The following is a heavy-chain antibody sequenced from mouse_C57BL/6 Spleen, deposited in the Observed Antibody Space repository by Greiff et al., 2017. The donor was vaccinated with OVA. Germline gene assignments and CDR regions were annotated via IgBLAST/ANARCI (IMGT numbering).Heavy chain of an antibody. CDR1: GFTFSSYA. Sequence: DVKLVESGGGLVKPGGSLKLSCAASGFTFSSYAMSWVRQTPEKRLEWVATISDGGSYTYYPDNVKGRFTISRDNAKNNLYLQMSHLKSEDTAMYYCARDDGSSYDYFDYWGQGTTLTVSS. CDR2: ISDGGSYT. D-gene: IGHD1-1*01. J-gene: IGHJ2*01. CDR3: ARDDGSSYDYFDY. V-gene: IGHV5-4*01.